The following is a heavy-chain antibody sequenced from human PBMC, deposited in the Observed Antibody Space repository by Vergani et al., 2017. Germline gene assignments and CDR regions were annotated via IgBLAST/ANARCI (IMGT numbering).Heavy chain of an antibody. CDR1: GYTITDYY. Sequence: QVHLVQSGSEVKKPGASVKVSCKASGYTITDYYIHWVRHAPGQRLEWMGWINPNSGGTEYAQKFQSRVTMTWDTSTTTAYVDLSSLRSDDTAVYYCARDSGGYVWGSYEAWFDPWGQGTLVTVSS. CDR3: ARDSGGYVWGSYEAWFDP. CDR2: INPNSGGT. D-gene: IGHD3-16*01. V-gene: IGHV1-2*02. J-gene: IGHJ5*02.